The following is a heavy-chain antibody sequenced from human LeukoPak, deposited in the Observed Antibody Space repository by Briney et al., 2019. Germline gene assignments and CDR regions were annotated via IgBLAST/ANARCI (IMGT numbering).Heavy chain of an antibody. CDR3: AKSRIVDHRGYFDY. Sequence: SGGSLRLSCVASGFPFGSYPMTWVRQSPVKGLEWVSTIGTTDDTYYADSVKGRFTISRDNYKDTLYLQMHSLGAEDTAIYYCAKSRIVDHRGYFDYWGQGTLVTVSS. CDR2: IGTTDDT. D-gene: IGHD2-15*01. CDR1: GFPFGSYP. V-gene: IGHV3-23*01. J-gene: IGHJ4*02.